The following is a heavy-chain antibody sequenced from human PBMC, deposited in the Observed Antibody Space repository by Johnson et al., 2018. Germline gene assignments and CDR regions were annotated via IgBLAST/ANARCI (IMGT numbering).Heavy chain of an antibody. CDR1: GFTFSSYG. V-gene: IGHV3-30*18. Sequence: QVQLVESGGGVVQPGRSLRLSCAASGFTFSSYGMHWVRQAPGKGLEWVAVISYDGTNKYYAGSVKGRFTISGDNSKSTLYLKMNSLRAEDTAVYYCAKGRWVITNYYYFGMDVWGHGTTVTVSS. CDR2: ISYDGTNK. CDR3: AKGRWVITNYYYFGMDV. J-gene: IGHJ6*02. D-gene: IGHD3-22*01.